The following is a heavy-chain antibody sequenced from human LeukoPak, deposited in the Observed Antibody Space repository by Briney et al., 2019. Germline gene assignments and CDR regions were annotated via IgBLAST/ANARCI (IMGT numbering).Heavy chain of an antibody. CDR1: GGSISSGGYS. J-gene: IGHJ2*01. D-gene: IGHD3-9*01. CDR3: ARADYDILTGYSYWYFDL. V-gene: IGHV4-30-2*01. CDR2: IYHSRST. Sequence: SQTLSLTCAVSGGSISSGGYSWSWIRQPPGKGLEWIGYIYHSRSTYYNPSLKSRVTISVDRSKNQFSLKLSSVTAADTAVYYCARADYDILTGYSYWYFDLWGRGTLVTVSS.